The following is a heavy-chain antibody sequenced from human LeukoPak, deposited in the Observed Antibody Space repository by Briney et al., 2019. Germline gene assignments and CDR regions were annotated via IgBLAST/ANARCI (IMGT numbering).Heavy chain of an antibody. CDR3: AKASQWLDNAFDI. CDR1: GFTFCSYG. Sequence: GGSLRLSCAASGFTFCSYGMHWVRQAPGKGLEWVAVISYDGSNKYYADSVKGRFTISRDNSKNTLYLQMNSLRGEDTAVYYCAKASQWLDNAFDIWGQGTMVTVSS. V-gene: IGHV3-30*18. CDR2: ISYDGSNK. J-gene: IGHJ3*02. D-gene: IGHD6-19*01.